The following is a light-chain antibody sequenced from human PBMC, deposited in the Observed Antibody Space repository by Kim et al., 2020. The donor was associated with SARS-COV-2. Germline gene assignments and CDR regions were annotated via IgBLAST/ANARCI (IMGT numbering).Light chain of an antibody. J-gene: IGKJ2*01. CDR3: QQYVPSFPYT. V-gene: IGKV3-20*01. Sequence: EIVLTQSPGTLSLSPGERATLSCRTSETISSDYVAWYRHKPGQAPRLLIYGASTRATGIPERFSGSGSGTDFTLTISRLEPEDFAVYYCQQYVPSFPYTFGQGTKLEIK. CDR1: ETISSDY. CDR2: GAS.